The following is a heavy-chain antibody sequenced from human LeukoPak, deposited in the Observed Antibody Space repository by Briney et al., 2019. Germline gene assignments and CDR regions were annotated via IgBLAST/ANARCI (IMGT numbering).Heavy chain of an antibody. V-gene: IGHV3-21*01. CDR2: ISSSSSYI. Sequence: GGSLRLSCAASGFTFSSYTMNWVRQAPGKGLEWVSSISSSSSYIYYADSVKGRFTISRDNAKNSLYLQMNSLRAEDTAVYYCARAYGVRGAFDYWGQGTLVTVSS. D-gene: IGHD3-10*01. CDR3: ARAYGVRGAFDY. J-gene: IGHJ4*02. CDR1: GFTFSSYT.